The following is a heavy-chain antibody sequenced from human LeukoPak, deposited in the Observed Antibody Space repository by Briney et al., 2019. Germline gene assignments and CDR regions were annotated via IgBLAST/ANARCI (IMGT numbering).Heavy chain of an antibody. CDR2: INPGRST. D-gene: IGHD2-15*01. Sequence: SETLSLTCAVYGGSFNGYYWSWIRQPPGEGLEWIGEINPGRSTNYNPSLKSRVTISVDTSKNQFSLQLNSVTPEDTAVYYCARGGLGYCSGGSCFNFDYWGQGTLVTVSS. J-gene: IGHJ4*02. CDR1: GGSFNGYY. V-gene: IGHV4-34*01. CDR3: ARGGLGYCSGGSCFNFDY.